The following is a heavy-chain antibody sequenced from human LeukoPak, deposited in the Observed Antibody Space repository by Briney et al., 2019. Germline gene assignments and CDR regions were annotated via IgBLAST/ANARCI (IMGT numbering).Heavy chain of an antibody. CDR3: ARDRKSGESSEIDF. J-gene: IGHJ4*02. CDR2: INRDGSTT. D-gene: IGHD3-10*01. V-gene: IGHV3-74*01. Sequence: GGSLRLSCAASGFTFSNYWVHSVRQAPGKGLVWVSRINRDGSTTNYADSVKGRFTVSRDNAKNTLNLQMNSLRAEDTAVYYCARDRKSGESSEIDFWGQGTLVTVSS. CDR1: GFTFSNYW.